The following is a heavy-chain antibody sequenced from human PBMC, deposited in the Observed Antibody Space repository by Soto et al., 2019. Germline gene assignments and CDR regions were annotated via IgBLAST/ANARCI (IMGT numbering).Heavy chain of an antibody. CDR3: AKDGARLRAVRAPDI. Sequence: GGSLRLSCAASGFTFSSYAMSWVRQAPGRGLEWVSAISGSGGSTYYADSVKGRFTISRDNSENTLYLQMNSLRVEDTAVYYCAKDGARLRAVRAPDIWGQGTMVTASS. J-gene: IGHJ3*02. V-gene: IGHV3-23*01. D-gene: IGHD4-17*01. CDR1: GFTFSSYA. CDR2: ISGSGGST.